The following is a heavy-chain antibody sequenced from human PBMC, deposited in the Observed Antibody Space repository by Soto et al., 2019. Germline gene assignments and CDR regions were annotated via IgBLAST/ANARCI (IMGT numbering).Heavy chain of an antibody. V-gene: IGHV3-48*03. CDR3: ARDTGRASADL. Sequence: EVQLAESGGDLVQPGGSLRLSCVGSGFTFSYYEMNWVRQAPGKGLERVAFISHTDRLTHYPDSVKGRFTISRDNAKNSLYLQMTSLGVEDTGVYYCARDTGRASADLWGQGTLVSVSS. J-gene: IGHJ5*02. D-gene: IGHD6-13*01. CDR1: GFTFSYYE. CDR2: ISHTDRLT.